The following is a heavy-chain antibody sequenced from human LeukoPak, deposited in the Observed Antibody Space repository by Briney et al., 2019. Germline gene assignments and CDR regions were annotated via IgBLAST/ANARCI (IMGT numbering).Heavy chain of an antibody. CDR3: ARHSGTYDYLNWFDP. J-gene: IGHJ5*02. Sequence: ASVKVSCKASGYTFTSYVISWVRQAPGQGLEWMGWISAYNGNTNYAQKLQGRVTMTTDTSTSTAYMELRSLRSDDTAMYYCARHSGTYDYLNWFDPWGQGTLVTVSS. CDR1: GYTFTSYV. CDR2: ISAYNGNT. V-gene: IGHV1-18*01. D-gene: IGHD4-11*01.